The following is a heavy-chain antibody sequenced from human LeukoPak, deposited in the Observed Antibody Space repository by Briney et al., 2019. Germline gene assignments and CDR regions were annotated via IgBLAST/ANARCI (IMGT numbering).Heavy chain of an antibody. D-gene: IGHD5-24*01. Sequence: GGSLRLSCAASGFTFSSYAMSWVRQAPGKGLEWVSYISSSSSTIYYADSVKGRFTISRDNSKNTLYLQMNSLRAEDTAVYYCARGGVEMATITYHYYYYYMDVWGKGTTVTVSS. CDR3: ARGGVEMATITYHYYYYYMDV. J-gene: IGHJ6*03. CDR2: ISSSSSTI. CDR1: GFTFSSYA. V-gene: IGHV3-48*01.